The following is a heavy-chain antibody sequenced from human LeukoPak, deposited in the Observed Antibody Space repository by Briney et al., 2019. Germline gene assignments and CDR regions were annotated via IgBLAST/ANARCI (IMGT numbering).Heavy chain of an antibody. V-gene: IGHV1-69*01. J-gene: IGHJ5*02. CDR1: GGTFSSYA. D-gene: IGHD3-10*01. CDR2: IIPIFGTA. CDR3: AIYYYGSGSYLTWFDP. Sequence: GSSVKVSCKASGGTFSSYAISWVRQAPGQGLEWMGGIIPIFGTANYAQKFQGRVTITADESTSTAYMELSSLRSEDTAVYYCAIYYYGSGSYLTWFDPWGQGTLVTVSS.